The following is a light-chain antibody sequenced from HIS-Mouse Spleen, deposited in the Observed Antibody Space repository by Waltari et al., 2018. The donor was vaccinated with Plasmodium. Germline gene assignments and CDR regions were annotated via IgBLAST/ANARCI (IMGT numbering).Light chain of an antibody. CDR1: SSDVGGYNY. J-gene: IGLJ2*01. CDR2: EVS. Sequence: QSSLTQPPSASGSPGQSVTISSTGTSSDVGGYNYVSWYQQHPGKAPKLMIYEVSKRPSGVPDRVSGSKSGNTASLTVSGLQAEDEADYYCSSYAGSNNLVFGGGTKLTVL. V-gene: IGLV2-8*01. CDR3: SSYAGSNNLV.